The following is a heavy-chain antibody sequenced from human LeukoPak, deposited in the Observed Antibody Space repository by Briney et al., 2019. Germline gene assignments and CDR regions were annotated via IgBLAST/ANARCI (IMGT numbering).Heavy chain of an antibody. V-gene: IGHV3-23*01. CDR3: ARDPGENYPYNWFDP. CDR1: GFTFSSYA. D-gene: IGHD5-24*01. CDR2: ITGGGGIV. J-gene: IGHJ5*02. Sequence: GGSLRLSCAVSGFTFSSYAMSWVRQAPGKGLECVSIITGGGGIVYYAGSVKGRFTISRDNSKNTVYLQMNSLRAEDTAVYYCARDPGENYPYNWFDPWGQGTLVTVSS.